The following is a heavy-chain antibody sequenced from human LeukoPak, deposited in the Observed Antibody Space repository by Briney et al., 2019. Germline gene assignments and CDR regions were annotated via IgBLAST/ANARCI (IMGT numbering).Heavy chain of an antibody. D-gene: IGHD6-13*01. J-gene: IGHJ4*02. CDR2: ISSSSSYI. V-gene: IGHV3-21*01. CDR3: ARDLDSSFDY. CDR1: GFTFSSYS. Sequence: GGSLRLSSAASGFTFSSYSMNWVRQAPGKGLEWVSSISSSSSYIYYADSVKGRFTISGDNAKNSLYLQMNSLRAEDTAVYYCARDLDSSFDYWGQGTLVTVSS.